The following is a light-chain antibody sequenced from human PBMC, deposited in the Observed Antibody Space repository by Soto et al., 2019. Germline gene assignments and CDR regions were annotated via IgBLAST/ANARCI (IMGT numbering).Light chain of an antibody. J-gene: IGKJ2*01. Sequence: EIVLTQSPGTLSLSPGEGATLSCRGSQTVSKTYLAWFQQRPGQAPRLLIYAASRRATGVPDRFSGSGSGTDFTLSISRLEPGDSAVYYCQKYGRSPYTFGQGTKLEIK. CDR1: QTVSKTY. CDR3: QKYGRSPYT. CDR2: AAS. V-gene: IGKV3-20*01.